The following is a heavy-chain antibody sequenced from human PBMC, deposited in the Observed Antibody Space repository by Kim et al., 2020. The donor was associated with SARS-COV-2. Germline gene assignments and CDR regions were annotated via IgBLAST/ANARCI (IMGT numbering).Heavy chain of an antibody. CDR3: ARQRRRVTASGIIYPLDY. Sequence: SETLSLTCTVSGGSISSYYWSWIRQSPGKGLEWIGYAHFSGNTNYSPSLKGRVTISVETSKNQFSLKLNSLTAADTAVYYCARQRRRVTASGIIYPLDY. CDR2: AHFSGNT. CDR1: GGSISSYY. V-gene: IGHV4-59*08. J-gene: IGHJ4*01. D-gene: IGHD1-1*01.